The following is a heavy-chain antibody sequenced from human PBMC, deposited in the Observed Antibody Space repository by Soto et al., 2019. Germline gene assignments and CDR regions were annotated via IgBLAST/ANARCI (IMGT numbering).Heavy chain of an antibody. CDR2: INHSGST. V-gene: IGHV4-34*01. CDR1: GGSFSGYY. Sequence: QVQLQQWGAGLLKPSETLSLTCAVYGGSFSGYYWSWIRQPPGKGLEWIGEINHSGSTNYNPSLKSRVTISVDTSKNQFSLKLSSVTAADTAVYYCARGRDIVVVVAATPGWFDPWGQGTLVTVSS. D-gene: IGHD2-15*01. CDR3: ARGRDIVVVVAATPGWFDP. J-gene: IGHJ5*02.